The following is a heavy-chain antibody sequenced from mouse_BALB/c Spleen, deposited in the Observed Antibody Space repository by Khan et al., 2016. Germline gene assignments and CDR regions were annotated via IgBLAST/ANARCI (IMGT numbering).Heavy chain of an antibody. Sequence: QVRLQQSGAELAKPGASVKMSCKASGYTFTSYWMHWVKQRPGQGLEWIGYINPSTGYTEYNQKFKDKATLTADKSSSTAYMQLSSLTSEDSAVYYCARRGNAWYFDYWGQGTTLTVSS. J-gene: IGHJ2*01. CDR2: INPSTGYT. CDR3: ARRGNAWYFDY. V-gene: IGHV1-7*01. CDR1: GYTFTSYW.